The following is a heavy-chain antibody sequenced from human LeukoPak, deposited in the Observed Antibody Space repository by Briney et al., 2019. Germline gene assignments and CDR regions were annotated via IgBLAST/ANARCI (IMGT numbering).Heavy chain of an antibody. CDR1: GPTFSSYE. Sequence: GGSLTLPCALSGPTFSSYEMDCVRRAPGGGVEWGLYIISSGSTINYAYSVKGRFTISRDNAKTALYLQMNSLRAADTAVYYCARDKGTSYLSSFAYWGQGTLVTVSS. CDR3: ARDKGTSYLSSFAY. D-gene: IGHD6-6*01. J-gene: IGHJ4*02. V-gene: IGHV3-48*03. CDR2: IISSGSTI.